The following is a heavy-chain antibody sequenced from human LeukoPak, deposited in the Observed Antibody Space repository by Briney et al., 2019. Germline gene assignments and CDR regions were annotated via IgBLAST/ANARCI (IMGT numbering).Heavy chain of an antibody. J-gene: IGHJ3*02. CDR3: AKYGSSGFLYDAFDI. CDR1: GFTFSSYA. CDR2: LSASGGST. Sequence: GGSLRPSCSASGFTFSSYAMSWVRQAPGKGPEWVSGLSASGGSTYYADSVKGRFTISRDNSKNTLSLQMNSLRAEDTAIYYCAKYGSSGFLYDAFDIWGQGTVVTVSS. V-gene: IGHV3-23*01. D-gene: IGHD3-22*01.